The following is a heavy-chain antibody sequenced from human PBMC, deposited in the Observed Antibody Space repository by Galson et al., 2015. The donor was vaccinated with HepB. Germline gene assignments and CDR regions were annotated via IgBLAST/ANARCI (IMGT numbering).Heavy chain of an antibody. CDR3: ARGLYDILTELHL. CDR1: GFTFNSYG. D-gene: IGHD3-9*01. V-gene: IGHV3-33*08. Sequence: SLRLSCAAAGFTFNSYGMHWVRQAPGKGLEWVAVIWYDGSNKYYADSVKGRFTISRDNSKNTLYLQMNSLRAEDTAVYYCARGLYDILTELHLWGQGTMVTVSS. J-gene: IGHJ3*01. CDR2: IWYDGSNK.